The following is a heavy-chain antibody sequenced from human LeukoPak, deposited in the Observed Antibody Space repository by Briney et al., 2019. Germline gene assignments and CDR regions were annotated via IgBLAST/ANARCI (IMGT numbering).Heavy chain of an antibody. V-gene: IGHV1-8*01. D-gene: IGHD6-13*01. Sequence: ASVKVSCKSSGYTFTSYDINWVRQASGQGLEWMGWMNPNSANTGYAQKFQGRVTMTRDPSTSTAYMELSGLTSEDTGVYYCARAGFAAAGAIDYWGQGTLVTVSS. CDR2: MNPNSANT. CDR1: GYTFTSYD. CDR3: ARAGFAAAGAIDY. J-gene: IGHJ4*02.